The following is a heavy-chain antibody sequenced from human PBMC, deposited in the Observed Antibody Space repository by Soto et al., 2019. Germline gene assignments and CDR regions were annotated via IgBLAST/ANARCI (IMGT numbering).Heavy chain of an antibody. D-gene: IGHD5-12*01. Sequence: VELLQSGGGLVQPGGSLRLSCAASGFTFSSYGMSWVRQAPGRGLEWVSIINDKGDRTQYEDSVKGRFTIARDSSEKSVWLRLNGLRAEDTAVYYCARSGELDSWGQGTLVTVS. J-gene: IGHJ4*02. CDR3: ARSGELDS. V-gene: IGHV3-23*01. CDR2: INDKGDRT. CDR1: GFTFSSYG.